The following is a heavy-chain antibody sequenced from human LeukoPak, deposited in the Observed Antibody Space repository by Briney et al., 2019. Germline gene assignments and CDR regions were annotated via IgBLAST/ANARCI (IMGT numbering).Heavy chain of an antibody. D-gene: IGHD2-2*01. CDR2: IKSDGSAE. J-gene: IGHJ4*02. V-gene: IGHV3-7*01. CDR1: GFSAGGHW. Sequence: GGSLRLSCAASGFSAGGHWMSWVRQAPAKGLEWVAIIKSDGSAERYLDSVRGRFTISRDNVQNSLYLELNSLRSDDTAVYYCVRVQQSVVHFYFDSWGQGTLVTVSS. CDR3: VRVQQSVVHFYFDS.